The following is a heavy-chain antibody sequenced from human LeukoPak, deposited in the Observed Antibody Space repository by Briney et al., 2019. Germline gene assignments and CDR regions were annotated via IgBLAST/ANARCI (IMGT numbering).Heavy chain of an antibody. D-gene: IGHD6-13*01. CDR1: GFSFSGYG. Sequence: PGTSLRLSCAASGFSFSGYGMHWVRQAPGKGLEWVAVMWSDGNNKNYADSVKGRFTVSRDTSTSTLYLHMNSLRTEDTAVYFCARDLEPNSRFSWLDPWGQGTLVTVSS. J-gene: IGHJ5*02. CDR2: MWSDGNNK. V-gene: IGHV3-30*06. CDR3: ARDLEPNSRFSWLDP.